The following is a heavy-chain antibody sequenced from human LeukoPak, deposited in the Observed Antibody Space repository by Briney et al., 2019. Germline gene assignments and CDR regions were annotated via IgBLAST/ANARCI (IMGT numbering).Heavy chain of an antibody. CDR1: GGSISSGDYY. Sequence: SQTLSLTCTVSGGSISSGDYYWSWIRQPPGKGLEWIGYIYYSGGTYYNPSLKSRVTISVDTSKNQFSLKLSSVTAADTAVYYCARGNFGVVIISDYWGQGTLVTVSS. D-gene: IGHD3-3*02. CDR3: ARGNFGVVIISDY. CDR2: IYYSGGT. V-gene: IGHV4-30-4*01. J-gene: IGHJ4*02.